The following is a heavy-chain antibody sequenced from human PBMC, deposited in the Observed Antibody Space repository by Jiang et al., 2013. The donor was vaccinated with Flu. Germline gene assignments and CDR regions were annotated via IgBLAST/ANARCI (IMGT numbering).Heavy chain of an antibody. D-gene: IGHD2-2*01. J-gene: IGHJ4*02. Sequence: LLKPSETLSLTCAVSGYSISSGYYWGWIRQPPGKGLEWIGYIYYSGSTYYNPSLKSRVTISVGTSKNQFSLKLSSVTAADTAVYYCARVTGYCSSTSCYFSSWGQGTLVTVSS. CDR1: GYSISSGYY. CDR3: ARVTGYCSSTSCYFSS. V-gene: IGHV4-31*11. CDR2: IYYSGST.